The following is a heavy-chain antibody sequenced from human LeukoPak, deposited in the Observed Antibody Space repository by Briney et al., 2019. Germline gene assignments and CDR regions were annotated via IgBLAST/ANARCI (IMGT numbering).Heavy chain of an antibody. CDR2: IRYDGSNK. CDR3: AKGDYGDYVFDY. CDR1: GFTFSSYG. V-gene: IGHV3-30*02. J-gene: IGHJ4*02. D-gene: IGHD4-17*01. Sequence: GGSLRLSCAASGFTFSSYGMHWVRQAPGKGLEWVAFIRYDGSNKYYADSVKGRLTISRDNSRNTLYLQMNSLRAEDMAVYYCAKGDYGDYVFDYWGQGTLVTVSS.